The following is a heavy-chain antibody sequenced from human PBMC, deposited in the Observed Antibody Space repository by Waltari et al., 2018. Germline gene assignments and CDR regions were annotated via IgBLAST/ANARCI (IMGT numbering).Heavy chain of an antibody. J-gene: IGHJ5*01. CDR3: ASRYSTSSMDS. CDR1: GFDFRSYE. Sequence: EVQLVESGGDLIEPGGSLRLSCAAPGFDFRSYELNWVRQAPGKGLEWVSYISSKSTIYYAESVKGRFTISRDNAKNSLYLQMNGLRADDTGVYYCASRYSTSSMDSWGQGTLVTVSS. V-gene: IGHV3-48*03. D-gene: IGHD6-6*01. CDR2: ISSKSTI.